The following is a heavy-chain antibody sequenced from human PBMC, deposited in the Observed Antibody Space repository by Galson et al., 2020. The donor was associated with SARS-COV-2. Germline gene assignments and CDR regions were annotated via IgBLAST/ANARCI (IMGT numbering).Heavy chain of an antibody. D-gene: IGHD6-13*01. J-gene: IGHJ3*02. Sequence: GESLKISCAASGFTFTSYGMHWVRQAPGKGLEWVAVISYDESIKYYAGPVKGRFTISRDNSKNMIYLQMNRVRAEDTGLYYCAIIASPPDAFDIWGQGTWVTVSS. V-gene: IGHV3-30*03. CDR3: AIIASPPDAFDI. CDR2: ISYDESIK. CDR1: GFTFTSYG.